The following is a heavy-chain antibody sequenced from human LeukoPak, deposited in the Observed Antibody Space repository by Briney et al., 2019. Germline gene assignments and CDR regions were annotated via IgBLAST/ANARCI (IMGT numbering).Heavy chain of an antibody. V-gene: IGHV3-23*01. D-gene: IGHD2-15*01. Sequence: GGSLRLSCAASGFTFSSYGMSWVRQAPGKGLEWVSGISGSGGSTYYADSVKGRFTISRDNPKNTLYLQMNSLRAEDTAVYSCARGADGVSSNSRGSFDPWGQGTLVTVSS. J-gene: IGHJ5*02. CDR3: ARGADGVSSNSRGSFDP. CDR1: GFTFSSYG. CDR2: ISGSGGST.